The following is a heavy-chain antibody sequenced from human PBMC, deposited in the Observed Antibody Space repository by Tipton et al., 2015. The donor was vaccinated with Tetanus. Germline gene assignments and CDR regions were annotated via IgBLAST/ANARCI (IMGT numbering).Heavy chain of an antibody. CDR3: ARANYDFPNKGPFDF. CDR1: GGSVRSGDYD. CDR2: VHYSGRT. J-gene: IGHJ4*02. Sequence: TLSLTCTVSGGSVRSGDYDWNWIRQPPGKGLEWIGYVHYSGRTNKSPSLKSRVTLSIDKSKNQFSLSLTSVTAADTAVYYCARANYDFPNKGPFDFWGQGILVLVSS. D-gene: IGHD3-3*01. V-gene: IGHV4-61*08.